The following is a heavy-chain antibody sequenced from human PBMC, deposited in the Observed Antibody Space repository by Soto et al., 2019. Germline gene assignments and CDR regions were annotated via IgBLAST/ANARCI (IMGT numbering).Heavy chain of an antibody. D-gene: IGHD3-22*01. Sequence: DVQLVESGGGLVKPGGSLRLSCAASGFTVSRYSMTWVRQTPGKGLEWVSSITTSSDVYYADSLKGRFTISRDKAKNSLYLQMNSLRAEDKDVYYCATDYYFDTSARIGAFDIWGQGTMVTVSS. CDR3: ATDYYFDTSARIGAFDI. J-gene: IGHJ3*02. CDR2: ITTSSDV. V-gene: IGHV3-21*01. CDR1: GFTVSRYS.